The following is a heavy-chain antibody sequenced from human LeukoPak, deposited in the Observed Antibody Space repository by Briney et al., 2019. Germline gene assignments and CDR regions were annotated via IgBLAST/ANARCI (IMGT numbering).Heavy chain of an antibody. J-gene: IGHJ4*02. CDR3: ARLQSLATVAFFFDS. Sequence: GESLKISCKGSGYSFANYWIGWVRQMPGKGLEWMGIIFPGDSDIRYSPSSQGRVTISADKSINTAYLQWSSLKASDTAIYYCARLQSLATVAFFFDSWGQGTLVTVSS. CDR2: IFPGDSDI. D-gene: IGHD4-11*01. V-gene: IGHV5-51*01. CDR1: GYSFANYW.